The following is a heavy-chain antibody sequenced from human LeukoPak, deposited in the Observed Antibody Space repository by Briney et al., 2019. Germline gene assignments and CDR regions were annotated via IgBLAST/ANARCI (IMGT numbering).Heavy chain of an antibody. CDR1: GGSISSYY. CDR2: IYYSGST. J-gene: IGHJ6*02. Sequence: SETLSPTCTVSGGSISSYYWSWIRQPPGKGLEWIGYIYYSGSTNYNPSLKSRVTISVDTSKNQFSLKLSSVTAADTAVYYCARASGWYDPERFYYYYYGMDVWGQGTTVTVSS. CDR3: ARASGWYDPERFYYYYYGMDV. V-gene: IGHV4-59*01. D-gene: IGHD6-19*01.